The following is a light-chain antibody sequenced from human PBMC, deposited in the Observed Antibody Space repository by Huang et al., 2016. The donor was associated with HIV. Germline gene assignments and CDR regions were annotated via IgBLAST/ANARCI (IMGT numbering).Light chain of an antibody. CDR1: QSISSN. J-gene: IGKJ4*01. Sequence: EIVMTQSPATLSVSPGERATLSCRASQSISSNLAWYQQKPGQAPRLLIYGASTRATSVPVMLSGSGSVTELTLTISSLQFEESAVYYCQQYNDWLSLTFGGGTKVGIK. CDR3: QQYNDWLSLT. CDR2: GAS. V-gene: IGKV3-15*01.